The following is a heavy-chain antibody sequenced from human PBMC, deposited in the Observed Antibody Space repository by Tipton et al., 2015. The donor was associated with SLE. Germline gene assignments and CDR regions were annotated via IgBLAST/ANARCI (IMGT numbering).Heavy chain of an antibody. V-gene: IGHV4-59*01. D-gene: IGHD3-22*01. CDR1: GGSFSGYY. J-gene: IGHJ4*02. CDR2: IYYSGST. CDR3: ARTPVDYYDSSGYPLGFDY. Sequence: TLSLTCAVYGGSFSGYYWSWIRQPPGKGLEWIGYIYYSGSTNYNPSLKSRVTISVDTSKNQFSLKLSSVTAADTAVYYCARTPVDYYDSSGYPLGFDYWGQGTLVTVSS.